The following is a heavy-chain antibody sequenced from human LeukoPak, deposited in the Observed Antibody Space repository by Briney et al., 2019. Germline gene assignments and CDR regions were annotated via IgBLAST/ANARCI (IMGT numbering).Heavy chain of an antibody. CDR3: AKAPTSVVPAAANWFDP. V-gene: IGHV3-20*04. D-gene: IGHD2-2*01. CDR2: INWNGGST. CDR1: GFTFDDYG. Sequence: PGGSLRLSCAASGFTFDDYGMSWVRQAPGKGLEWVSGINWNGGSTGYADSVKGRFTISRDNSKNTLYLQMNSLRAEDTAVCYCAKAPTSVVPAAANWFDPWGQGTLVTVSS. J-gene: IGHJ5*02.